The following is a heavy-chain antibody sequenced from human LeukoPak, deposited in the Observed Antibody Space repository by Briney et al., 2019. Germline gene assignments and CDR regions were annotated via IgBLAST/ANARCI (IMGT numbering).Heavy chain of an antibody. CDR1: GYSFPSYW. CDR2: IYPDDSTT. D-gene: IGHD3-16*01. CDR3: SRLYSTLTRSTWGRFDP. J-gene: IGHJ5*02. Sequence: GESLKISCKGSGYSFPSYWIGWVRQKPGKGLEWLGIIYPDDSTTRYSPFFQGQVTISVDKYINTAYLQWSSLKGSDPAPYYCSRLYSTLTRSTWGRFDPWGQGTLVSVSS. V-gene: IGHV5-51*01.